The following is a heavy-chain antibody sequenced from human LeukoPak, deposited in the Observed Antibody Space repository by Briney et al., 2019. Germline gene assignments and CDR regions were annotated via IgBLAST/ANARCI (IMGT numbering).Heavy chain of an antibody. D-gene: IGHD6-19*01. CDR1: GFTVSSNS. CDR3: AKDRKLRAVAGNWFDP. CDR2: IYSDNT. Sequence: GSLRLSCTVSGFTVSSNSMSWVRQAPGKGLEWVSFIYSDNTHYSDSVKGRFTISRDNSKNTLYLQMNSLRAEDTAVYYCAKDRKLRAVAGNWFDPWGQGTLVTVSS. V-gene: IGHV3-53*01. J-gene: IGHJ5*02.